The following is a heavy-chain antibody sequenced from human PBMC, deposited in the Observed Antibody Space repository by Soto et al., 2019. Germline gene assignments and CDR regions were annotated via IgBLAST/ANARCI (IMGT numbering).Heavy chain of an antibody. Sequence: ASVKVSCKASGYTFTNDFMHWVRQAPGQGLEWMGIINPSGSSTTYAQKFQGRVTMTRDTSTSTLYMELRSLRAEDTAIYYCAKGGGTYWSDTSAYSAFDYWAQGTLVTVSS. CDR3: AKGGGTYWSDTSAYSAFDY. D-gene: IGHD3-22*01. V-gene: IGHV1-46*01. CDR2: INPSGSST. CDR1: GYTFTNDF. J-gene: IGHJ4*02.